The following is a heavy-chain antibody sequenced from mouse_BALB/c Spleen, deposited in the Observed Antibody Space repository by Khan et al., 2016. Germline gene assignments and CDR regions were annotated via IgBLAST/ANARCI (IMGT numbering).Heavy chain of an antibody. CDR1: GYTFSSYW. CDR2: ILPGSGST. Sequence: QVLLQQSGAELMKPGASVKISCKATGYTFSSYWIEWVKQRPGHGLEWIGEILPGSGSTNYNEKFKGKATFTADTSSNTAYMQLSSLTSEDSAVYYCAYYSSRYYFDYWGQGTTLTVSS. J-gene: IGHJ2*01. V-gene: IGHV1-9*01. D-gene: IGHD1-1*01. CDR3: AYYSSRYYFDY.